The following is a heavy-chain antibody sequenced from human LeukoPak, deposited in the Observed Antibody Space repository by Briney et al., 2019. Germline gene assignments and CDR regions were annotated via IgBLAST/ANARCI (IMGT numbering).Heavy chain of an antibody. CDR2: ISGSGGST. CDR1: GFTFSSYA. V-gene: IGHV3-23*01. D-gene: IGHD2-2*01. Sequence: GGSLRLSCAASGFTFSSYAMSWVRQAPGKGLEWVSAISGSGGSTYYADSVKGRFTISRDNSKNTLYLQMNSLRAEDTAVYYCARGVYCSSTSCYGGGFDYWGQGTLVTVSS. CDR3: ARGVYCSSTSCYGGGFDY. J-gene: IGHJ4*02.